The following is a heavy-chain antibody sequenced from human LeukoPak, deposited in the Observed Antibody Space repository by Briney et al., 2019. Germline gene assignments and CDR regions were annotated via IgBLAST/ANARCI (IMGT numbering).Heavy chain of an antibody. V-gene: IGHV3-23*01. CDR2: ISGSGGST. J-gene: IGHJ4*02. CDR3: AKDLGGIAVAGTGY. CDR1: GFTFSSYA. D-gene: IGHD6-19*01. Sequence: GGSLRLSCAASGFTFSSYAMSWVRQAPGKGLEWVSVISGSGGSTYYADSVKGRFTISRDNSKNTLYLQMNSLRAEDTAVYYCAKDLGGIAVAGTGYWGQGTLVTVSS.